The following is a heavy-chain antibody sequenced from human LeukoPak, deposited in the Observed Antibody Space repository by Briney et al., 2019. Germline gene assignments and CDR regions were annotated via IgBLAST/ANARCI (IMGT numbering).Heavy chain of an antibody. J-gene: IGHJ6*02. Sequence: ASVNDSCLVCGYTLTGLSMHWVRQAPGKGGEGVEGFDPEDGETIYAQKFQGRVTMTEDTSTDTAYMELSSLRSEDTAVYYCATEWRNYDFWSGYSQRYGMDVWGQGTTVTVSS. CDR3: ATEWRNYDFWSGYSQRYGMDV. CDR2: FDPEDGET. D-gene: IGHD3-3*01. V-gene: IGHV1-24*01. CDR1: GYTLTGLS.